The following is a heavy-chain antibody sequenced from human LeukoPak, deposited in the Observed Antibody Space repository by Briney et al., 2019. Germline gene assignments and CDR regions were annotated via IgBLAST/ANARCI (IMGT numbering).Heavy chain of an antibody. V-gene: IGHV4-34*01. Sequence: SETLSLTCAVYGGSFSDYYWGWIRQPPGKGLEWIGEINPSGSTNYSPSLKSRVTISVDTSRNQFSLKLSSVAAADTAVYFCVRVGYSYVINDWSRTGLGAYPTKYYYHMDVWDKGATVTVSS. J-gene: IGHJ6*03. D-gene: IGHD5-18*01. CDR2: INPSGST. CDR3: VRVGYSYVINDWSRTGLGAYPTKYYYHMDV. CDR1: GGSFSDYY.